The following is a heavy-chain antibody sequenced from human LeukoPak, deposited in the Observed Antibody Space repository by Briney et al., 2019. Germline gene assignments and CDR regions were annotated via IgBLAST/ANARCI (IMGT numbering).Heavy chain of an antibody. CDR2: IYYSGST. J-gene: IGHJ6*03. CDR1: GGSISSSSYY. Sequence: SETLSLTCTVSGGSISSSSYYWGWIRQPPGKGLEWIGSIYYSGSTYYNPSLKSRVTISVDTSKNQFSLKLSSVTAADTAVYYCARVTRTAKVVPGNYMDVWGKGTTVTVSS. D-gene: IGHD2-2*01. V-gene: IGHV4-39*07. CDR3: ARVTRTAKVVPGNYMDV.